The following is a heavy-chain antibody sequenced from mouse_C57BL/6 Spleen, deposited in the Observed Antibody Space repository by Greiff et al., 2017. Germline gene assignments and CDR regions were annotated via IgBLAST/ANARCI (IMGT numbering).Heavy chain of an antibody. D-gene: IGHD1-1*01. CDR2: INPNYGTT. CDR3: ASYYGSSWYFDV. V-gene: IGHV1-39*01. CDR1: GYSFPDYN. J-gene: IGHJ1*03. Sequence: EVQLQQSGPELVKPGASVKISCKASGYSFPDYNMNWVKQSNGKSLEWIGVINPNYGTTSYNQQFKGKATLTVDQSSSTADMQLNSLTSEDSAVYYCASYYGSSWYFDVWSTGTTVTVSS.